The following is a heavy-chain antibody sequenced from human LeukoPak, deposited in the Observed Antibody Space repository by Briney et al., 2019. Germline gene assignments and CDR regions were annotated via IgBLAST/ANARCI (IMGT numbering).Heavy chain of an antibody. D-gene: IGHD3-10*01. Sequence: PGGSLRLSCAASGFTVSSNYVSWVRQAPGKGLEWVSVIYSGGSTYYADSVKGRFTISRDNSKNTLYLQMNSLRAEDTAVYYCAREVRWFGELSSLDYWGQGTLVTVSS. J-gene: IGHJ4*02. CDR1: GFTVSSNY. V-gene: IGHV3-66*01. CDR2: IYSGGST. CDR3: AREVRWFGELSSLDY.